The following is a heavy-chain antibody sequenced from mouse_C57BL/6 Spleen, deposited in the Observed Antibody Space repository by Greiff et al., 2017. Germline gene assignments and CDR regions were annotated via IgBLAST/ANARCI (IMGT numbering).Heavy chain of an antibody. V-gene: IGHV7-3*01. CDR2: IRNKANGYTT. D-gene: IGHD2-3*01. CDR1: GFTFTDYY. J-gene: IGHJ2*01. Sequence: EVKVEESGGGLVQPGGSLSLSCAASGFTFTDYYMSWVRQPPGKALEWLGFIRNKANGYTTEYSASVKGRFTISRDNSQSILYLQMNALRAEDSATYYCARSPRLLDFDYWGQGTTLTVSS. CDR3: ARSPRLLDFDY.